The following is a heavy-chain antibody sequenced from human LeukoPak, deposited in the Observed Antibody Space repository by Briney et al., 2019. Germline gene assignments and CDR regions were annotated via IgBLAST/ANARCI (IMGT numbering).Heavy chain of an antibody. V-gene: IGHV4-61*01. CDR2: IYYSGST. D-gene: IGHD6-6*01. Sequence: SETLSLTCTVSGGSLSSSTYYWSWIRQPPGKGLEWIGYIYYSGSTNYNPSLKSRVTISVDTSKNQFSLKLSSVTAADTAVYYCARVAARYVGMDVWGQGTTVTVSS. J-gene: IGHJ6*02. CDR1: GGSLSSSTYY. CDR3: ARVAARYVGMDV.